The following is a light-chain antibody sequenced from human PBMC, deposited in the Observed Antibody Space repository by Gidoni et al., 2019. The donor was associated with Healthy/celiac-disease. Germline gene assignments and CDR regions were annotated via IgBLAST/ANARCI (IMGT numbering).Light chain of an antibody. CDR1: QDISNY. Sequence: QMTQSPSSLSASVGDRVTITCQASQDISNYLNWYQQKTGKAPKLLIYDASNVETGVPSRFSGSGSGTDFTFTISSLQPEDIATYYCQQDDNLPTFGGGTKVEIK. J-gene: IGKJ4*01. CDR2: DAS. V-gene: IGKV1-33*01. CDR3: QQDDNLPT.